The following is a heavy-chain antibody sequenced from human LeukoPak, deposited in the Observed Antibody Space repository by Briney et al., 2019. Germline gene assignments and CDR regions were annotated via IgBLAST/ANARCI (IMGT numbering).Heavy chain of an antibody. V-gene: IGHV4-30-4*08. D-gene: IGHD4-11*01. Sequence: PSQTLSLTCTVSGGSISSGDYYWSWLRQPPGKGLEWIGYIYYSGSTYYNPSLKSRVTISVDTSKNQFSLKLSSVTAADTAVYYCASYHSNPNDAFDIWGQGTMVTVSS. J-gene: IGHJ3*02. CDR2: IYYSGST. CDR1: GGSISSGDYY. CDR3: ASYHSNPNDAFDI.